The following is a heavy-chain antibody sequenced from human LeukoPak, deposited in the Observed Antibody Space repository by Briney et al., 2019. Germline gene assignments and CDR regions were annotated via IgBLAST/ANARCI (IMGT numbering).Heavy chain of an antibody. Sequence: GRSLRLCCAASGFTFSSYGMHWVRQAPGKGLEWVAVISYDGSNKYYADSVKGRFTISRDNAKNSLYLQMNSLRAEDTAVYYCARDAGRIVAGYYFDYWGQGTLVTVSS. D-gene: IGHD5-12*01. CDR3: ARDAGRIVAGYYFDY. J-gene: IGHJ4*02. V-gene: IGHV3-30*03. CDR1: GFTFSSYG. CDR2: ISYDGSNK.